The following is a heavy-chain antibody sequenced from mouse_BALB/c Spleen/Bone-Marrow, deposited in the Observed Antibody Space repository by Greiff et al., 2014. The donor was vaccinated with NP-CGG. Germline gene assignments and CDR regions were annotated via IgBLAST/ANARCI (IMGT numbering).Heavy chain of an antibody. V-gene: IGHV14-1*02. J-gene: IGHJ2*01. CDR3: ARGPY. Sequence: EVQLHQSGAELVRPGALVKLSCKASGFNIKDYYMHWVKQRPEQGLEWIGWIDPENGNTIYDPKFQGKASITADTSSNTAYLQLSSLTSEDTAVYYCARGPYWGQGTTLTVSS. CDR1: GFNIKDYY. CDR2: IDPENGNT.